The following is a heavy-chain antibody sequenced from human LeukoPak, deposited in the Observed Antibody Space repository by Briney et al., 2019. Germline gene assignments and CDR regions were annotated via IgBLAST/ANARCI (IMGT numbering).Heavy chain of an antibody. V-gene: IGHV3-9*01. D-gene: IGHD3-22*01. CDR2: ISWNSGSI. CDR3: ARTMIVAVYYFDY. J-gene: IGHJ4*02. CDR1: GFTFDDYA. Sequence: PGRSLRLSCAASGFTFDDYAMHWVRQAPGKGLEWVSGISWNSGSIGYADSVKGRFTISRDNSKNTLFLQMNSLRPEDTAVYYCARTMIVAVYYFDYWGQGTLVTVSS.